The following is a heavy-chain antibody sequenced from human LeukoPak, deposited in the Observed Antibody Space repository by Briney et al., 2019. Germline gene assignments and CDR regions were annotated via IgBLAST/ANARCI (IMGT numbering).Heavy chain of an antibody. Sequence: GGSLRLSCATSGFTFSDHAMHWVRHATGKGLEWVSAIGTAGDTFYPGSVKGRFTISRENAKNSLSLQMNSLRAEDTAVYYCVRQQTPHGNFDYWGQGTLVTVSS. CDR1: GFTFSDHA. CDR2: IGTAGDT. V-gene: IGHV3-13*01. CDR3: VRQQTPHGNFDY. D-gene: IGHD1-26*01. J-gene: IGHJ4*02.